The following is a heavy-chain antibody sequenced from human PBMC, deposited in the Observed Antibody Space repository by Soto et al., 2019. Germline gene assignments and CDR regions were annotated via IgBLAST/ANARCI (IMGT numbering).Heavy chain of an antibody. D-gene: IGHD4-17*01. CDR3: ATDDYGAFAF. Sequence: GASVKVSCKPYGYTFTAYYIHWVRQAPGQGLECLGWIDPRSGVTDYAQKFQGRVIMTRXTXXKXXXMXMXWLTXDXTAVYYCATDDYGAFAFWGQGTLVTVSS. CDR1: GYTFTAYY. V-gene: IGHV1-2*02. CDR2: IDPRSGVT. J-gene: IGHJ4*02.